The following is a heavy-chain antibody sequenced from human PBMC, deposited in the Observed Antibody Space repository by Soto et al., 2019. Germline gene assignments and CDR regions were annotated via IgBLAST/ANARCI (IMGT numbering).Heavy chain of an antibody. J-gene: IGHJ3*01. CDR3: ARGNLGGFDL. Sequence: EVRLVESEGGLVQRGGSLRLSCAASGFTFNYYWMHWVRQAPGQGLMWVTHIQNDGSRTTYAESVKGRFTISRDNAKNTMYLQMNSLRAEDTAVYYCARGNLGGFDLWGQGTTVTVSS. CDR2: IQNDGSRT. CDR1: GFTFNYYW. D-gene: IGHD4-4*01. V-gene: IGHV3-74*01.